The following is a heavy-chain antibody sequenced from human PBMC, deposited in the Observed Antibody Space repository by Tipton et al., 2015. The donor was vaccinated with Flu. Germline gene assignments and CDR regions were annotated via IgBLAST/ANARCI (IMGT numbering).Heavy chain of an antibody. J-gene: IGHJ4*02. CDR3: ARDKNEFYAFEN. V-gene: IGHV3-33*01. Sequence: SLRLSCAASGFIFSTYGMHWVRQAPGKGLEWVAVIWYDGSNKDYADSVKGRFTISRDNSKNTVYLQMNSLRAEDTAVYYCARDKNEFYAFENWAQGTLVTVSS. CDR2: IWYDGSNK. D-gene: IGHD2/OR15-2a*01. CDR1: GFIFSTYG.